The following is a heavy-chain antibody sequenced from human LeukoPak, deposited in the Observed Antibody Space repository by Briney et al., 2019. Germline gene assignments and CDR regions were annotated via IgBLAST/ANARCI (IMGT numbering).Heavy chain of an antibody. D-gene: IGHD3-10*01. Sequence: GGSLRLSCAASGFTFNNYWMTWVRQAPGKGLEWVANIKEDGSEKYYVDSVKGRLTISRDNAKNSLYLQMNSLRAEDTAVYYCAKDYYGSGSGIYKKQRPYFFDYWGQGTLVTVSS. CDR1: GFTFNNYW. J-gene: IGHJ4*02. V-gene: IGHV3-7*03. CDR2: IKEDGSEK. CDR3: AKDYYGSGSGIYKKQRPYFFDY.